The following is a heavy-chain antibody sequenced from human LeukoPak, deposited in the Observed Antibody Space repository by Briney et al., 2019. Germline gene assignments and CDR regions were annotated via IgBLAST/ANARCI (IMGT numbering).Heavy chain of an antibody. D-gene: IGHD2-21*02. CDR3: APDCGADCYYYFDY. CDR2: INPNSGGT. J-gene: IGHJ4*02. V-gene: IGHV1-2*02. CDR1: GYTFTDYY. Sequence: ASVKVSCKASGYTFTDYYIQWMRQAPGQGLEWMGWINPNSGGTNYAQKFQGRVTMTRDTSISTAYMELSRLRSDDTAVYYCAPDCGADCYYYFDYWGQGTLVTVSS.